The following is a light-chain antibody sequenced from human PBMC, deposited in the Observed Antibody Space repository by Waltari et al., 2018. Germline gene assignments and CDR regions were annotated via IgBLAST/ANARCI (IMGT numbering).Light chain of an antibody. J-gene: IGKJ1*01. V-gene: IGKV2-28*01. CDR3: MQSLQALWT. CDR1: QSLLHSNGYNY. CDR2: LGS. Sequence: IVVTQSPLSLPVTPGEPASISCRSSQSLLHSNGYNYLDWYLQKPGQSPQHLIYLGSNRASGVPDRFSGSGSGTNFTLEISRVEAEDVGVYYCMQSLQALWTFGQGTKVEIK.